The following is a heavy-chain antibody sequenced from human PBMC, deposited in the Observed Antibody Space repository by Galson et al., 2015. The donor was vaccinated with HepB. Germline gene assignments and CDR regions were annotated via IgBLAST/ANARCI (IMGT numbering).Heavy chain of an antibody. D-gene: IGHD3-16*01. J-gene: IGHJ4*02. CDR3: ARDYAE. CDR2: IKEDGSEE. Sequence: SLRLSCAVSGFSFSTSWMSWVRRTPGKGLEWVANIKEDGSEEYYLDSVKGRLTISRDNAKNSLYLQMNSLRVEDTAVYYCARDYAEWGQGTLVTVSS. V-gene: IGHV3-7*01. CDR1: GFSFSTSW.